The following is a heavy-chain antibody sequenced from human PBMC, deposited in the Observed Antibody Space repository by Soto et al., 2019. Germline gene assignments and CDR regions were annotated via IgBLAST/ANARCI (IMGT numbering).Heavy chain of an antibody. CDR2: ISAYNGNT. CDR1: GYTFTSYG. J-gene: IGHJ6*02. D-gene: IGHD3-3*01. Sequence: ASVKVSCKASGYTFTSYGISWVRQAPGQGLEWMGWISAYNGNTNYAQKLQGRVTMTTDTSTSTAYMELRSLRSDDTAVYYCAREGYDFWSDPPESPYYYGMDVWGQGTTVTVSS. CDR3: AREGYDFWSDPPESPYYYGMDV. V-gene: IGHV1-18*01.